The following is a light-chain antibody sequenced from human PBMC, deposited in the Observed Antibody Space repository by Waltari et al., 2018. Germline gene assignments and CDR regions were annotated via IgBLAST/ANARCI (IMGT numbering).Light chain of an antibody. Sequence: DIQMTQSPSTLSASVGDRVTVTCRATQNIGNWLAWYQQKLGKAPKLLINKASSLESGVPSRFSGSGSGTEFTLTINSLQPDDFATYFCQQYNSYPMTCGQGTRLEIK. J-gene: IGKJ5*01. CDR2: KAS. CDR3: QQYNSYPMT. V-gene: IGKV1-5*03. CDR1: QNIGNW.